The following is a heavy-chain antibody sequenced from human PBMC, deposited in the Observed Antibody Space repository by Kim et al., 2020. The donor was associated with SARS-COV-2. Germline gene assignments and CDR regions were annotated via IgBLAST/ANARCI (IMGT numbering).Heavy chain of an antibody. J-gene: IGHJ5*02. V-gene: IGHV3-73*01. CDR2: AT. Sequence: ATAYAASVRGRFTISRDDSENTAYLQMNSLRVEDTAVYYCTRNYDFKFDPWGQGTLVTVSS. CDR3: TRNYDFKFDP. D-gene: IGHD3-3*01.